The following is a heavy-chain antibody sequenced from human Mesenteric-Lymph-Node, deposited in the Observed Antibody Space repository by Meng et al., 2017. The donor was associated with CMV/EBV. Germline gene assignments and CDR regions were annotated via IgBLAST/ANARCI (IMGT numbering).Heavy chain of an antibody. CDR3: TKVPHLPY. CDR2: IITSIGIT. Sequence: VKISCKGYGVIFKRNAIAWVRQAHEKGHERMRGIITSIGITNDAQKSQDRVTIDADKSTNTTYIELRRRRSEDTDIYYCTKVPHLPYWGQGTLVTVSS. V-gene: IGHV1-69*10. J-gene: IGHJ4*02. CDR1: GVIFKRNA.